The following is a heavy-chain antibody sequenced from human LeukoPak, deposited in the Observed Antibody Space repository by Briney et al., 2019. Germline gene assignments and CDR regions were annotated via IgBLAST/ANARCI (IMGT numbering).Heavy chain of an antibody. Sequence: GGSLRLSCAASGFTFSSYGMHWVRQAPGKGLEWVAVISYDGSNKYYADSVKGRFTISRDNSKNTLYLQMNSLRAEDTAVYYCAKDLLGYCSGGSCYSNAFDIWGQGTMVTVSS. CDR2: ISYDGSNK. CDR1: GFTFSSYG. V-gene: IGHV3-30*18. CDR3: AKDLLGYCSGGSCYSNAFDI. J-gene: IGHJ3*02. D-gene: IGHD2-15*01.